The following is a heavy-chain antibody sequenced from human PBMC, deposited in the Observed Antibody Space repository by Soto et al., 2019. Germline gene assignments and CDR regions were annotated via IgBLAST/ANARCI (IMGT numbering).Heavy chain of an antibody. CDR3: AKDPLYYDILTGYRYSYYFDY. CDR1: GFNFEDYA. CDR2: ISWNSGLI. D-gene: IGHD3-9*01. Sequence: SQRLSSTASGFNFEDYAMHWVRQAPGKGLEWVSGISWNSGLIGYADSVKGRFTISRDNSKNTLYLQMNSLRAEDTAVYYCAKDPLYYDILTGYRYSYYFDYWGQGTLVTVSS. V-gene: IGHV3-9*01. J-gene: IGHJ4*02.